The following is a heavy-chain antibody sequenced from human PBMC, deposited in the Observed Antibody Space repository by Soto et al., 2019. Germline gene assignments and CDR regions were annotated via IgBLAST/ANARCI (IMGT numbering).Heavy chain of an antibody. J-gene: IGHJ5*02. V-gene: IGHV4-59*01. CDR3: ARVNYDILTGYSIYWFDP. D-gene: IGHD3-9*01. CDR2: IYYSGST. Sequence: SETLSLTCTVSGGSISSYYWSWIRQPPGKGLEWIGYIYYSGSTNYNPSLKSRVTISVDTSKNQFFLKLSSVTAAGTAVYYCARVNYDILTGYSIYWFDPWSQGPLVTVSS. CDR1: GGSISSYY.